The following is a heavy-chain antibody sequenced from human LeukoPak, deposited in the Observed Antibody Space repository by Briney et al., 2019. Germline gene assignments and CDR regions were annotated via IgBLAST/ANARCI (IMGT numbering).Heavy chain of an antibody. J-gene: IGHJ4*02. D-gene: IGHD3-10*01. CDR1: GYTFTSYY. V-gene: IGHV1-46*01. CDR3: ARRGGSGSDDY. CDR2: INPSGDST. Sequence: ASVKVSCKASGYTFTSYYMHWVRQAPGQGLEWMGIINPSGDSTSYAQKFQGRVTMTRDMSTSTVYMELSSLRSEDTAVYYCARRGGSGSDDYWGQGTLVTVSS.